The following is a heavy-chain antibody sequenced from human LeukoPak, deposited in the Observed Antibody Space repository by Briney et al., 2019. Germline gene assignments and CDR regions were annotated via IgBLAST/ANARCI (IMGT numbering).Heavy chain of an antibody. CDR2: IKQDGSEK. D-gene: IGHD2-21*01. CDR3: ARDHRGIYSPFDY. V-gene: IGHV3-7*01. J-gene: IGHJ4*02. Sequence: GGSLRLSCAASGFTFSSYWKSWVRQAPGKGLEWVANIKQDGSEKYYVDSVKGRFIISRDNAKNSLYLQMNSLRAEDTAVYYCARDHRGIYSPFDYWGQGTLVTVSS. CDR1: GFTFSSYW.